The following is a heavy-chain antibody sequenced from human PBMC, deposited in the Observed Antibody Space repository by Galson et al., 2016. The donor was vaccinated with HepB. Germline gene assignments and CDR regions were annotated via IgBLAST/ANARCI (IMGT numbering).Heavy chain of an antibody. J-gene: IGHJ4*02. CDR1: GFTFRNYC. CDR2: MKEDGNDE. Sequence: SLRLSCAVSGFTFRNYCMSWVRQAPGKGLEWVANMKEDGNDEYYVESVKGRFTIARDNAKNSLFLQMNSLRAEDTAVYYCARDPWGVNWSRYFDYWGQGTLVTVSS. CDR3: ARDPWGVNWSRYFDY. V-gene: IGHV3-7*01. D-gene: IGHD3-10*01.